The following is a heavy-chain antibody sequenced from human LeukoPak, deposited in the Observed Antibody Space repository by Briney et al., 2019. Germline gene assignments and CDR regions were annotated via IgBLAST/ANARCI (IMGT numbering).Heavy chain of an antibody. Sequence: SETLSLTCIVSGGSISSNTYYWGGIRQPPEKGLEWIGSIHYGGSTYYNPSLKSRVTISVDTSKNQFSLKLSSVTAADTAVYYCARHPLLPMYYFDYWGQGTLVTVSS. J-gene: IGHJ4*02. D-gene: IGHD3-22*01. V-gene: IGHV4-39*01. CDR1: GGSISSNTYY. CDR3: ARHPLLPMYYFDY. CDR2: IHYGGST.